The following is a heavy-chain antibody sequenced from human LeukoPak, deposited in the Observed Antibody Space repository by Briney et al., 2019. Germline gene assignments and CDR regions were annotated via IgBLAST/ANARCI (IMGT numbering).Heavy chain of an antibody. CDR1: GFTFDDYA. D-gene: IGHD6-19*01. CDR3: AKASTSGWYAGSWFDP. CDR2: ISWNSGSI. J-gene: IGHJ5*02. Sequence: GGSLRLSCAASGFTFDDYAMHWVRQAPGKGLEWVSGISWNSGSIGYADSVKGRFTISRDNAKNSLYLQMNSLRAEDTALYYCAKASTSGWYAGSWFDPWGQGTLVTVSS. V-gene: IGHV3-9*01.